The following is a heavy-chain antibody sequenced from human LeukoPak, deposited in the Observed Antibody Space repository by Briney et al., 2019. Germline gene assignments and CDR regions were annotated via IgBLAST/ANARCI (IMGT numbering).Heavy chain of an antibody. D-gene: IGHD2-2*02. CDR2: INPNSGGT. CDR3: ATDIVVVPAAIWGGDY. CDR1: GYTFTGYY. V-gene: IGHV1-2*02. Sequence: GASVKVSCKASGYTFTGYYMHWVRQAPGQGPEWMGWINPNSGGTNYAQKFQGRVTMTRDTSISTAYMELSRLRSDDTAVYYCATDIVVVPAAIWGGDYWGQGTLVTVSS. J-gene: IGHJ4*02.